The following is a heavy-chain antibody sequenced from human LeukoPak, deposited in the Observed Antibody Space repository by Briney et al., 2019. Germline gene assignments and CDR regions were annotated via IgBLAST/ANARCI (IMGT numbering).Heavy chain of an antibody. J-gene: IGHJ5*02. V-gene: IGHV3-53*01. CDR1: GFTVSSNY. CDR2: IYSGGST. CDR3: ARESRFPGLDP. Sequence: PGGSLRLSCAASGFTVSSNYMSWVRQAPGKGLEWVSVIYSGGSTYYADSVKGRFTISRDNSKNTLYLQMNSLRAEDTAVYYCARESRFPGLDPWDHGTLVTVSS.